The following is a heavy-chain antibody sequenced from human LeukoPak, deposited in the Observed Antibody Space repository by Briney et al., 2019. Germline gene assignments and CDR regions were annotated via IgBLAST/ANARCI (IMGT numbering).Heavy chain of an antibody. D-gene: IGHD2-21*02. Sequence: PSETLSLTCRVSGGSISSRNYYWGWIRQPPGKGLEWIGSIYYSGSTYYNPSLKSRVTISVDTSKNQFSLKLSSVTAADTAVYYCARRQYCGGDCYHGGFDYWGQGTLVTVSS. V-gene: IGHV4-39*01. CDR2: IYYSGST. J-gene: IGHJ4*02. CDR1: GGSISSRNYY. CDR3: ARRQYCGGDCYHGGFDY.